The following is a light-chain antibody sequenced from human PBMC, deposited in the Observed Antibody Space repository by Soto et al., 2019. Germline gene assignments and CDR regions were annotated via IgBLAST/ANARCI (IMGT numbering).Light chain of an antibody. CDR3: DHDCSSPYT. Sequence: EIVLTQSPGTLSLSPGERATLSCRASQSVSSSYLAWYQQKPGQAPRLLIYGASTRATGIPDRFSGSGSGTGFTPTINIQELEDFAVYYCDHDCSSPYTFGQGT. J-gene: IGKJ2*01. V-gene: IGKV3-20*01. CDR1: QSVSSSY. CDR2: GAS.